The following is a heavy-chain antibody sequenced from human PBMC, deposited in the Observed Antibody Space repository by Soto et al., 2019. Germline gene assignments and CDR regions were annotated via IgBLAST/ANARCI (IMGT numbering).Heavy chain of an antibody. CDR3: ARSLTEGYCTITGCYTRPLYGMDV. CDR1: GYTFSGYY. CDR2: INPNSGGA. D-gene: IGHD2-2*02. V-gene: IGHV1-2*02. Sequence: ASVKVSCKASGYTFSGYYIHWLRQAPGQGLEWMGWINPNSGGANYAQKFQGRVTVTRDTPTSTAYMELSRLTSDDTAVYYCARSLTEGYCTITGCYTRPLYGMDVWGQGTTVTVSS. J-gene: IGHJ6*02.